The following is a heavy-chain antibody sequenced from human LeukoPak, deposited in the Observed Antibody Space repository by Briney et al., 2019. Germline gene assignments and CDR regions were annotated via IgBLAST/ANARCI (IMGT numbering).Heavy chain of an antibody. Sequence: PGGSLRLSCAASGFTFSSYSMNWVRQAPGKGLEWVSSISSSSSYIYYADSVKGRFTISRDNSKNTLYLQMDSLRAEDTALYYCAKKGSLVSPGNYFDYWGQGTLVTVSS. CDR2: ISSSSSYI. CDR3: AKKGSLVSPGNYFDY. J-gene: IGHJ4*02. V-gene: IGHV3-21*04. CDR1: GFTFSSYS. D-gene: IGHD2-2*01.